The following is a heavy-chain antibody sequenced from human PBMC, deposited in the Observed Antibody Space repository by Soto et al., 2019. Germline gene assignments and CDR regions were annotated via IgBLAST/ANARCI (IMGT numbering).Heavy chain of an antibody. CDR3: ARVGEAGVVTA. CDR1: GFAFSDYF. CDR2: TSGSGHT. V-gene: IGHV3-11*06. Sequence: QVQLVESGGGVVKPAGSLRLSCAASGFAFSDYFMSWIRQAPGKGLEWLSYTSGSGHTNYAESVRGRFTVSRDNAKSSLSLQMNSLRVEDTAVYFCARVGEAGVVTAWGQGTVLTVSS. J-gene: IGHJ5*02. D-gene: IGHD3-16*01.